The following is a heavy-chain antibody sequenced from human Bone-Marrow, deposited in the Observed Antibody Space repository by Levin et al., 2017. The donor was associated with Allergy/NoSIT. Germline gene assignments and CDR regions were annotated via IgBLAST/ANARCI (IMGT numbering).Heavy chain of an antibody. D-gene: IGHD3-10*01. Sequence: PSETLSLTCTVSGGSISSYYWSWIRQPPGKGLEWIGYIYYSGSTNYNPSLKSRVTISVDTSKNQFSLKLSSVTAADTAVYYCARDSTFVGFRELDRRWFDPWGQGTLVTVSS. CDR1: GGSISSYY. CDR2: IYYSGST. V-gene: IGHV4-59*01. J-gene: IGHJ5*02. CDR3: ARDSTFVGFRELDRRWFDP.